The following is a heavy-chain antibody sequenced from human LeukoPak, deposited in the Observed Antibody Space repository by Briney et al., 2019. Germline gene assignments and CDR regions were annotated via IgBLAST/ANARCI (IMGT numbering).Heavy chain of an antibody. CDR2: IDTAGNT. V-gene: IGHV3-13*01. J-gene: IGHJ4*02. CDR3: ATAKIPGIQTAGRVNYFDS. CDR1: EFTFSNYD. D-gene: IGHD6-13*01. Sequence: GGSLRLSCAASEFTFSNYDMHWVRHAAGKGLEWVSTIDTAGNTWYPASVRGRFTISRENAKRSLNLQMNSLRVGDTAVYYCATAKIPGIQTAGRVNYFDSWGQGTLVTVSS.